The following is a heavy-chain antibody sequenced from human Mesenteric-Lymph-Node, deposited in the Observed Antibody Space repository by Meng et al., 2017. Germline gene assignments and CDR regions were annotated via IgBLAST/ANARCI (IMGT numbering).Heavy chain of an antibody. J-gene: IGHJ4*02. CDR3: AREMTGYYSHDY. CDR2: TAFDGSYK. CDR1: GLTLSNYA. V-gene: IGHV3-30*07. Sequence: GGSLRLSCAASGLTLSNYAMNWVRQPPGKGLEWVAVTAFDGSYKHYADSVKGRFTISRDNAKNSLYLQMNSLRAEDTAVYYCAREMTGYYSHDYWGQGTLVTVSS. D-gene: IGHD3-9*01.